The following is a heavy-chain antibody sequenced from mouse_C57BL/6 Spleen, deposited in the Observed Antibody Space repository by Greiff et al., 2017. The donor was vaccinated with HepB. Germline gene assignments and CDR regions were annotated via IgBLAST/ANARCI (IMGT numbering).Heavy chain of an antibody. CDR2: IDPETGGT. CDR3: TRWLRRRGYAMDY. J-gene: IGHJ4*01. D-gene: IGHD2-2*01. CDR1: GYTFTDYE. V-gene: IGHV1-15*01. Sequence: VQLQQSGAELVRPGASVTLSCKASGYTFTDYEMHWVKQTPVHGLEWIGAIDPETGGTAYNQKFKGKAILTADKSSSTAYMELRSLTSEDSAVYYCTRWLRRRGYAMDYWGKEPQSPSPQ.